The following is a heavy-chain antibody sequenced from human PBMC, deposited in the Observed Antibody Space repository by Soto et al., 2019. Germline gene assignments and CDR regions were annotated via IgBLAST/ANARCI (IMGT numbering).Heavy chain of an antibody. V-gene: IGHV3-30*18. CDR3: AKDRTKSITMVRGALMPDAFDI. J-gene: IGHJ3*02. D-gene: IGHD3-10*01. CDR1: GFTFSSYG. Sequence: PGGSLRLSCAASGFTFSSYGMHWVRQAPGKGLEWVAVISYDGSNKYYADSVKGRFTISRDNSKNTLYLQMNSLRAEDTAVYYCAKDRTKSITMVRGALMPDAFDIWGQGTMVTVSS. CDR2: ISYDGSNK.